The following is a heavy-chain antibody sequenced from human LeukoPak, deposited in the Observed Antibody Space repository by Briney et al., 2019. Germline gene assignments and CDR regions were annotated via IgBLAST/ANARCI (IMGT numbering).Heavy chain of an antibody. V-gene: IGHV4-34*01. D-gene: IGHD2-15*01. CDR3: ARVLYCSGGSCYPWYYYYYGMDV. CDR1: GGSISSYY. CDR2: INHSGST. Sequence: SETLSLTCTVSGGSISSYYWSRIRQPPGKGLEWIGEINHSGSTNYNPSLKSRVTISVDTSKNQFSLKLSSVTAADTAVYYCARVLYCSGGSCYPWYYYYYGMDVWGQGTTVTVSS. J-gene: IGHJ6*02.